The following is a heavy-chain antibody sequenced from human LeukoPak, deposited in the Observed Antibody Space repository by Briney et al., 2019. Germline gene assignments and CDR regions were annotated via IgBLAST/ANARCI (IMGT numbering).Heavy chain of an antibody. J-gene: IGHJ4*02. CDR3: ARRGYSYGYGVYFDY. CDR2: IIPIFGTA. D-gene: IGHD5-18*01. V-gene: IGHV1-69*13. Sequence: GASVKVSCKASGGTFSSYAFSWVRQAPGQGLEWMGGIIPIFGTANYAQKFQGRVTITADESTSTAYMELSSLRSEDTAVYYCARRGYSYGYGVYFDYWGQGTLVTVSS. CDR1: GGTFSSYA.